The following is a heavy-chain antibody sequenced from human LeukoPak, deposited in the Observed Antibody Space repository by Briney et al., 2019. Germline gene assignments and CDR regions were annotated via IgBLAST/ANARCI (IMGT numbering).Heavy chain of an antibody. CDR2: IYYSGST. CDR3: ASRYSSSWYAGDY. D-gene: IGHD6-13*01. CDR1: GDSISSSSYY. Sequence: PSETLSLTCTVSGDSISSSSYYWGWIRQPPGKGLEWIGSIYYSGSTYYNPSLKSRVTISVDTSKNQFSLKLSSVTAADTAVYYCASRYSSSWYAGDYWGQGTLVTVSS. J-gene: IGHJ4*02. V-gene: IGHV4-39*01.